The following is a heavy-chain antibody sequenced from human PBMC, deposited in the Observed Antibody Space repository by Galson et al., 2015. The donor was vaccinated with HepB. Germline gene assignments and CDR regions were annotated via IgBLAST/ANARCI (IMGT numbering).Heavy chain of an antibody. J-gene: IGHJ6*02. Sequence: SVKVSCKASGYTFTGYYMHWVRQAPGQGLEWMGWINPNSGGTNYAQKFQGWVTMTRDTSISTAYMELSRLRSDDTAVYYCARDSSSYVLGEYGMDVWGQGTTVTVSS. CDR2: INPNSGGT. CDR1: GYTFTGYY. CDR3: ARDSSSYVLGEYGMDV. D-gene: IGHD6-13*01. V-gene: IGHV1-2*04.